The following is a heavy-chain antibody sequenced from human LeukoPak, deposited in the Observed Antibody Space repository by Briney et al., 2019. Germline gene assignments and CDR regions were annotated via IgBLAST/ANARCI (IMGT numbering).Heavy chain of an antibody. CDR1: GGSISSGGYS. Sequence: SETLSLTCAVSGGSISSGGYSWSWIRQPPGKGLEWIGYIYHSGSTYYNPSLKSRVTISVDRSKNQFSLKLSSVTAADTAVYYCARQITLDGMDVWGQGTTVTVSS. V-gene: IGHV4-30-2*01. D-gene: IGHD1-14*01. CDR2: IYHSGST. CDR3: ARQITLDGMDV. J-gene: IGHJ6*02.